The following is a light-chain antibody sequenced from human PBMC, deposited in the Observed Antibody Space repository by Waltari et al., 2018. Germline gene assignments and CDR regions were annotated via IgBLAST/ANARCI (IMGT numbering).Light chain of an antibody. CDR2: DAS. J-gene: IGKJ2*01. Sequence: DIQMTQSPSSLSASVGDRVTISCQASQDIKKFLNWYQQKPGKAPDLLIFDASNVQTGVPSRFSGGGSGTTFTLTIATLQPEDSATYYCQQYDNLPYTFGQGTKLEIK. V-gene: IGKV1-33*01. CDR3: QQYDNLPYT. CDR1: QDIKKF.